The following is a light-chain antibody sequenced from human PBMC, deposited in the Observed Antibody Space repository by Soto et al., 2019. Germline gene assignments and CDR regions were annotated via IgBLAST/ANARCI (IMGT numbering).Light chain of an antibody. CDR2: GNS. Sequence: QSVLTQPPSVSWAPGQRVTISCTGSSSNIGAGYDVHWYQQLPGTAPKLLIYGNSNRPSGVPDRFSGSKSGTSASLAITGLQAEDEADYYCQSYDSRLSVWVFGGGTKLTVL. V-gene: IGLV1-40*01. CDR1: SSNIGAGYD. J-gene: IGLJ3*02. CDR3: QSYDSRLSVWV.